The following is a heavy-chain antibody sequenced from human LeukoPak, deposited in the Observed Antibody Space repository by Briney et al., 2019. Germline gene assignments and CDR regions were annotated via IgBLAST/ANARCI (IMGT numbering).Heavy chain of an antibody. CDR2: ISGSGGST. V-gene: IGHV3-23*01. Sequence: GGSLRLSCAASGFTFSSYAMGWVRQAPGKGLEWVSAISGSGGSTYYADSVKGRFTISRDNSKNTLYLQMNSLRAEDTAVYYCAKSPGPYDFWSGYYGYWGQGTLVTVSS. CDR3: AKSPGPYDFWSGYYGY. J-gene: IGHJ4*02. CDR1: GFTFSSYA. D-gene: IGHD3-3*01.